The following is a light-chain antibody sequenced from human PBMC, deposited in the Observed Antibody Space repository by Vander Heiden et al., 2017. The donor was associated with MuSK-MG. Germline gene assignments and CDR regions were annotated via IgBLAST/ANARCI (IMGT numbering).Light chain of an antibody. Sequence: DIQMTQSPSSLSASVGDRVTITCRASQSLNSYLTWYQQKPGIAPKLLIYAASSLQSGVPSRFSGSGSETDFTLTISSLQPEDFATYYCQQSYSTPWTFGQGTKVEIK. J-gene: IGKJ1*01. CDR2: AAS. CDR1: QSLNSY. V-gene: IGKV1-39*01. CDR3: QQSYSTPWT.